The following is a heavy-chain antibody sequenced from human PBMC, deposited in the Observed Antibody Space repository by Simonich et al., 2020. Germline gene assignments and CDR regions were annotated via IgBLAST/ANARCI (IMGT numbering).Heavy chain of an antibody. CDR3: ARKRFLEWFFDY. D-gene: IGHD3-3*01. CDR1: GFTFSSYS. Sequence: EVQLVESGGGLVKPGGSLRLSCAASGFTFSSYSMNWVRQAPGEGPGGVSSNSNRSSYIYYADAGKGRFTISRDNAKNSLYLQMNSLRAEDTAVYYCARKRFLEWFFDYWGQGTLVTVSS. CDR2: NSNRSSYI. J-gene: IGHJ4*02. V-gene: IGHV3-21*01.